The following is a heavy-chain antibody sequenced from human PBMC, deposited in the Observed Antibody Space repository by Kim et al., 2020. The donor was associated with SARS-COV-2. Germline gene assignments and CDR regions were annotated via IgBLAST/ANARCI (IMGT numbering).Heavy chain of an antibody. D-gene: IGHD3-22*01. Sequence: GGSLRLSCAASGFAFSDYYMDWVRQAPEKGLEWVGRSRNKANSYTTEYAASVKGRFTISRDDSKNSLYLQLNSLKTEDTAVYYCTRAYAGSGYGIHYWG. V-gene: IGHV3-72*01. CDR3: TRAYAGSGYGIHY. CDR2: SRNKANSYTT. J-gene: IGHJ4*01. CDR1: GFAFSDYY.